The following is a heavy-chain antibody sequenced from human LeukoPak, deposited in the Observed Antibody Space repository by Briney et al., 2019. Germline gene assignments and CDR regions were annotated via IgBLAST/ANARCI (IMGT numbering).Heavy chain of an antibody. V-gene: IGHV3-48*03. D-gene: IGHD2-15*01. Sequence: PGGSLRLSCAASGFTFSGYEMNWVRQAPGKGLEWVSYISRSGSTMYYADSVKGRFTISRDNAKNSLYLQMNSLRAEDTAVYYCARGWTLTYWGQGTLVTVSS. CDR3: ARGWTLTY. CDR2: ISRSGSTM. J-gene: IGHJ4*02. CDR1: GFTFSGYE.